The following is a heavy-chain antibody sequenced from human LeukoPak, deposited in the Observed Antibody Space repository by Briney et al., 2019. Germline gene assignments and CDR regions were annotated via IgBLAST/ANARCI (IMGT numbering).Heavy chain of an antibody. CDR1: GFSLNDYG. CDR2: ISWDSGTI. J-gene: IGHJ4*02. V-gene: IGHV3-9*01. Sequence: PGRSLRLSCAASGFSLNDYGMHWVRRAPGKGLEWVSGISWDSGTIGYADSVKGRFTISRDNAKNSLYLQMNSLRADDTAFYYCTKTIKTGGFDYWGQGTLVTVSS. CDR3: TKTIKTGGFDY. D-gene: IGHD2-15*01.